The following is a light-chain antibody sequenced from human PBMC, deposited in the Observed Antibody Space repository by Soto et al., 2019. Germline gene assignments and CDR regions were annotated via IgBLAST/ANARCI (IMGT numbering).Light chain of an antibody. Sequence: EIVMSQSPAALSVSPGERATLSCRASQSVSDNLAWYQQKPGQAPRLLIFGTSTRATGIPARCSGSGSGTEFTLTISSLQSEDFAVYYCQQYKNWPPWTFGQGTKVEIK. CDR2: GTS. CDR3: QQYKNWPPWT. CDR1: QSVSDN. J-gene: IGKJ1*01. V-gene: IGKV3-15*01.